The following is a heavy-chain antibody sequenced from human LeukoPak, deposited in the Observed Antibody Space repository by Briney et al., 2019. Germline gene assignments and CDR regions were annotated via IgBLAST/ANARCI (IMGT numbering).Heavy chain of an antibody. V-gene: IGHV4-59*11. Sequence: SETLSLTCTVSGGSISSHYWSWIRQPPGKGLEWIGYIYYSGSTNYNPSLKSRVTISVDTSKNQFSLKLTSVTAADTAVYYCARDLVTVTKGFDIWGQGTMVSVSS. CDR1: GGSISSHY. CDR2: IYYSGST. CDR3: ARDLVTVTKGFDI. J-gene: IGHJ3*02. D-gene: IGHD4-17*01.